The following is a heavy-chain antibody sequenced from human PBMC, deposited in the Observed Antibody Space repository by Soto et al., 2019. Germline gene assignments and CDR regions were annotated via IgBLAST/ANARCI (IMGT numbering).Heavy chain of an antibody. Sequence: QVQLQQWCAGLLRPSETLSLTCAVYGGSFSGYYCSWIRQPPVKGLEWIGEINHSGSTNYNPSLKSRVTISVDTSKNQFSLKLSSVTAADTAVYYCARGRRRTTVTTRYPLRLSGFDPWGQGTLVTVSS. V-gene: IGHV4-34*01. D-gene: IGHD4-17*01. CDR3: ARGRRRTTVTTRYPLRLSGFDP. CDR2: INHSGST. J-gene: IGHJ5*02. CDR1: GGSFSGYY.